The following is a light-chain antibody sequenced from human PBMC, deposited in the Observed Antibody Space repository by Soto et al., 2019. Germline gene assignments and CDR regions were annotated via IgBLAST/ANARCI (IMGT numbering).Light chain of an antibody. V-gene: IGKV3-20*01. CDR1: QSVTSNH. CDR3: QQYGSSPFT. Sequence: EIVLTQSPGTLSLSPGERASLSCRATQSVTSNHLAWYQQKPGQAPRLLIHGASSRATGIPDRFSGGGSGTDFTLIISRLEPEDFAVYYCQQYGSSPFTFVQGTKLETK. CDR2: GAS. J-gene: IGKJ2*01.